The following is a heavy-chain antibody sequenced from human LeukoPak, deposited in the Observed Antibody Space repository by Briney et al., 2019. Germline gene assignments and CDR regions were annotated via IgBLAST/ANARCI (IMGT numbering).Heavy chain of an antibody. V-gene: IGHV3-7*01. Sequence: GGSLRLSCAASGFTFSSYWMSWVRQAPGKGLEWVANIKQDGSEKYYVDSVKGRFTISRDNAKNSLYLQMNSLGAEVTAVYYCARGTKTLYYYYYMDVWGKGTTVTVSS. J-gene: IGHJ6*03. D-gene: IGHD1-7*01. CDR1: GFTFSSYW. CDR2: IKQDGSEK. CDR3: ARGTKTLYYYYYMDV.